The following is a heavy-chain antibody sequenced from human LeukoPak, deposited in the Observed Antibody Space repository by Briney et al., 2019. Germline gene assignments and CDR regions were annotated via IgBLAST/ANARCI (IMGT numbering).Heavy chain of an antibody. CDR3: ARVAGIRIFYI. Sequence: SQTLSLTCAVSGGSISSGGYSWSWIRQPPGKGLEWIGYIYHSGSTYYNPSLKSRVTISVDRSKNQFSLKLSSVTAADTAVYYCARVAGIRIFYIWGQGTMVTVSS. J-gene: IGHJ3*02. V-gene: IGHV4-30-2*01. D-gene: IGHD2-15*01. CDR2: IYHSGST. CDR1: GGSISSGGYS.